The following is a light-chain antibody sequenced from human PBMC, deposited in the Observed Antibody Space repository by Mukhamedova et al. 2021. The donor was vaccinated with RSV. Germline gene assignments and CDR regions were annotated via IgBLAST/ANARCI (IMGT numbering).Light chain of an antibody. V-gene: IGKV1-5*01. CDR3: QLFGDFAT. J-gene: IGKJ4*01. CDR2: YAS. Sequence: WYQRRVHGKAPKVLIVYASILKTGVPSRFSGSGTGTEFTLTITTLHPDDFATYYCQLFGDFATFGGGTKVEVK.